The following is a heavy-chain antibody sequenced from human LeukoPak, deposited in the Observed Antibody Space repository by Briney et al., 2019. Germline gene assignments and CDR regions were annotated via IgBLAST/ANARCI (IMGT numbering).Heavy chain of an antibody. D-gene: IGHD2-21*01. CDR3: ASGEGTFDY. Sequence: GGSLRLSCAASGFTFSNHAMNWVRQAPGKGLEWVSVIYSGGSTYYADSVKGRFTISRHNSKNTLYLQMNSLRAEDTAVYYCASGEGTFDYWGQGTLVTVSS. J-gene: IGHJ4*02. V-gene: IGHV3-53*04. CDR1: GFTFSNHA. CDR2: IYSGGST.